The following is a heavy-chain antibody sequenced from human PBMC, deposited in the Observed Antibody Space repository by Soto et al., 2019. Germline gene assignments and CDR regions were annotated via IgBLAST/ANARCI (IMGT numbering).Heavy chain of an antibody. J-gene: IGHJ4*02. CDR3: TTDFPPHVLRYFDWFIPQVDY. CDR1: GFTFSNAW. Sequence: GGSLRLSCAASGFTFSNAWMNWVRQAPGKGLEWVGRIKSKTDGGTTDYAAPVKGRFTISRDDSKNTLYLQMNSLKTEDTAVYYCTTDFPPHVLRYFDWFIPQVDYWGQGTLVTVSS. V-gene: IGHV3-15*07. CDR2: IKSKTDGGTT. D-gene: IGHD3-9*01.